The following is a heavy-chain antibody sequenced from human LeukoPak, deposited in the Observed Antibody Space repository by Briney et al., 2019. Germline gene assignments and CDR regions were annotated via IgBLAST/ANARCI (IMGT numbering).Heavy chain of an antibody. D-gene: IGHD6-6*01. J-gene: IGHJ5*02. CDR3: ASAFSSSSGRWFDP. CDR2: INSDGSST. Sequence: GSLRLSCAASGFTFSSYWMHWVRQAPGKGLVWVSRINSDGSSTSYADSVKGRFTISRDNAKNTLYLQMNSLRAEDTAVYYCASAFSSSSGRWFDPWGQGTLVTVSS. V-gene: IGHV3-74*01. CDR1: GFTFSSYW.